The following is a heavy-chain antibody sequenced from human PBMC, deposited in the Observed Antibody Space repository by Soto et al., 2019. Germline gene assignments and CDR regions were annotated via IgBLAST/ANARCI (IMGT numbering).Heavy chain of an antibody. V-gene: IGHV4-39*02. CDR3: GRMAEAATGHTDFDF. CDR1: GTSIKSSDYF. CDR2: IHSSGGT. D-gene: IGHD2-15*01. J-gene: IGHJ4*02. Sequence: SETLSLTCTVSGTSIKSSDYFWGWILQPPGKGLEFVGSIHSSGGTYYNPSLKSRVTVSVDLSNSHFSLSLKSLTATDTAVYYCGRMAEAATGHTDFDFWGQGTLVTVSS.